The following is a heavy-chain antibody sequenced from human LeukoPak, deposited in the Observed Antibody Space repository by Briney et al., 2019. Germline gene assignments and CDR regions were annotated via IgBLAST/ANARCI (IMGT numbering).Heavy chain of an antibody. V-gene: IGHV3-23*01. CDR3: AKSSSSWRNY. D-gene: IGHD6-13*01. Sequence: PGGSLRLSCAASGFTVSSNYMSWVRQAPGKGLEWVSAISGSGGSTYYADSVKGRFTISRDNSKNTLYLQMNSLRAEDTAVYYCAKSSSSWRNYWGQGTLVTVSS. CDR1: GFTVSSNY. CDR2: ISGSGGST. J-gene: IGHJ4*02.